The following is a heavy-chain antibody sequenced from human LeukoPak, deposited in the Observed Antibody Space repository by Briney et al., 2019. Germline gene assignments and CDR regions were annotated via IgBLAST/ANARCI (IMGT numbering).Heavy chain of an antibody. J-gene: IGHJ6*03. CDR1: GYTFTGYY. V-gene: IGHV1-2*02. CDR3: AKTHRYCSSTSCCLPYYYYYMDV. Sequence: ASVKVSCKASGYTFTGYYMHWVRQAPGQGLEWMGWINPNSGGTNYAQKFQGRVTMTRDTSISTAYMELSRLRSDDTAFYYCAKTHRYCSSTSCCLPYYYYYMDVWGKGTTVTVSS. CDR2: INPNSGGT. D-gene: IGHD2-2*01.